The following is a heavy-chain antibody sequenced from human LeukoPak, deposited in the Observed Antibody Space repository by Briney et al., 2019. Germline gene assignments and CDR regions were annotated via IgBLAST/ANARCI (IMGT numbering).Heavy chain of an antibody. D-gene: IGHD3-3*01. V-gene: IGHV3-30*18. CDR3: AKVYGFWSGFHY. Sequence: PGRSLRLSCAASGFTFSSYGMHWVRQAPGKGLEWVAVITYDGSNKYYADSVKGRFTISRDNSKNTLYLQMNSLRAEDTAVYYCAKVYGFWSGFHYWGQRTLVTVSS. CDR1: GFTFSSYG. J-gene: IGHJ4*02. CDR2: ITYDGSNK.